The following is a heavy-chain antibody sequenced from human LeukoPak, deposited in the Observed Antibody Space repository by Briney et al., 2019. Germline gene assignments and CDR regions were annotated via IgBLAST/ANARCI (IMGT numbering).Heavy chain of an antibody. Sequence: PGGSLRLSCAASGFSISSSAMNWVRQAPGKGLEWVSSINNVASHIYYAGSVRGRFTISRDNAKNSVYLQMNSLGAEDTAVYYCTRDATYYLRYGYFDYWGQGTLVTVSS. CDR2: INNVASHI. V-gene: IGHV3-21*01. J-gene: IGHJ4*02. CDR3: TRDATYYLRYGYFDY. D-gene: IGHD2/OR15-2a*01. CDR1: GFSISSSA.